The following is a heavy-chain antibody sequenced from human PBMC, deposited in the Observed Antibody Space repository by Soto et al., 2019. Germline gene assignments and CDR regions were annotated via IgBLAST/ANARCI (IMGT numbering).Heavy chain of an antibody. CDR1: GFSLNTGGVG. CDR2: IYWDDDK. V-gene: IGHV2-5*02. J-gene: IGHJ4*02. D-gene: IGHD6-19*01. CDR3: ARRRGGFGGGWTTPYFDY. Sequence: QITLKESGPPVVKPTQTLTLTCSLSGFSLNTGGVGVGWIRQPPGKALEWLAVIYWDDDKSWNPSLRDRLTIXRCXSDDQVVLTVTNMDPVDTGTYYCARRRGGFGGGWTTPYFDYWGQGTLVTVSS.